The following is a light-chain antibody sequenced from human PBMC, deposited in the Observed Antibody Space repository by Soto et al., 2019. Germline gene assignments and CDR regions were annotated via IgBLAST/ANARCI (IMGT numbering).Light chain of an antibody. CDR2: GAS. Sequence: EVVMTQSPATLSVSPGERATLSCKASQSVITNLAWYQQKRDQTPRLLIYGASTRATGVPARFSGSGSGTDFTLPISSLQSEDFAIYYCQQYNNWPPLTFGGGTKVEIK. CDR1: QSVITN. V-gene: IGKV3-15*01. CDR3: QQYNNWPPLT. J-gene: IGKJ4*01.